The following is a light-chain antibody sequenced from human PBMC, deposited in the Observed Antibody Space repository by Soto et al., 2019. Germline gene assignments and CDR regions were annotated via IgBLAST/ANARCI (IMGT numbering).Light chain of an antibody. J-gene: IGLJ1*01. V-gene: IGLV2-14*03. CDR3: CSYTSSSTPLV. Sequence: QSALTQPASVSGSPGQSITISCTGTSSDVGGYNYVSWYQQHPGKAPKLMIYDVSARPSGVSNRFSASKSGNTASLTISGLQAEDEADYYYCSYTSSSTPLVFGTGTKLTVL. CDR2: DVS. CDR1: SSDVGGYNY.